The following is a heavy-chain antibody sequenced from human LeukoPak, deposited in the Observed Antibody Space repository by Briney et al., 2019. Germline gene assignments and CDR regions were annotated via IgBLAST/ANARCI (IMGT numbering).Heavy chain of an antibody. Sequence: NPSETLSLTCAVSGGSISSGSYSWGWIRQPPGKGLEWIGSIYYSGSTYYNPSLKSRVTISVDTSKNQFSLKLSSVTAADTAVYYCARGGDGYNYVGNWFDPWGQGTLVTVSS. CDR1: GGSISSGSYS. J-gene: IGHJ5*02. V-gene: IGHV4-39*07. CDR2: IYYSGST. D-gene: IGHD5-24*01. CDR3: ARGGDGYNYVGNWFDP.